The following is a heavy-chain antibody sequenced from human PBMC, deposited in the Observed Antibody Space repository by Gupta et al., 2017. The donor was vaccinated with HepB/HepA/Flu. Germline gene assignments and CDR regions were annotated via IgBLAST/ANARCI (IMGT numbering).Heavy chain of an antibody. J-gene: IGHJ6*03. CDR1: GCSFSSHA. CDR3: VKDGHETHWYYYMDV. V-gene: IGHV3-23*01. CDR2: ITATGDVT. D-gene: IGHD2-8*02. Sequence: LESGGGLVQPGGSLRLSCAASGCSFSSHAMTWVRQAPGRGLQWVSTITATGDVTFYADSVQGRFSISRDNSKNMLYLHMNSLRDEDTATFYCVKDGHETHWYYYMDVWGTGTTVTVSS.